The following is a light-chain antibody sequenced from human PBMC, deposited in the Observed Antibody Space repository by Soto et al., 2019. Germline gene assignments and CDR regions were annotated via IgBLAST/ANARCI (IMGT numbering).Light chain of an antibody. V-gene: IGKV3-20*01. Sequence: EIVLTQSPGAVSLSPGERATLSCRASQSVSNNYLAWYQQKPGQAPRLLIYGASNRATGIPDRFSGSGSGTDFTLTISRLEPEDFAVYYCQQYGSSGTFGQGTRLEIK. J-gene: IGKJ5*01. CDR2: GAS. CDR1: QSVSNNY. CDR3: QQYGSSGT.